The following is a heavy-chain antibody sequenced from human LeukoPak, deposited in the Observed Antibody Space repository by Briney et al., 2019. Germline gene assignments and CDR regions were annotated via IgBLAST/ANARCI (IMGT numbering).Heavy chain of an antibody. J-gene: IGHJ6*02. V-gene: IGHV4-4*02. CDR3: ARGPLVIVGATYYYYCMDV. CDR2: IYHSGST. D-gene: IGHD1-26*01. CDR1: GGSISSSNW. Sequence: PSGTLSLTCAVSGGSISSSNWWSWVRQPPGKGLEWIGEIYHSGSTNYNPSLKSRVTISVDTSKNQFSLKLSSVTAADTAVYYCARGPLVIVGATYYYYCMDVWGQGTTVTVSS.